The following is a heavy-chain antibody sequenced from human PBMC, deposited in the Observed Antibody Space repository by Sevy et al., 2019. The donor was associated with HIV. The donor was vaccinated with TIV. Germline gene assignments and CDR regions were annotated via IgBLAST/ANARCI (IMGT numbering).Heavy chain of an antibody. J-gene: IGHJ6*02. CDR1: GGTFSSYA. D-gene: IGHD2-2*01. Sequence: ASVKVSCKASGGTFSSYAISWVRQAPGQGLEWMGGIIPIFGTANYAQKFQGRVTITADESTSTAYMELSSLRSEDTAVDYCARARGGVVPAAMSRSYYYYGMDVWGQGTTVTVSS. V-gene: IGHV1-69*13. CDR3: ARARGGVVPAAMSRSYYYYGMDV. CDR2: IIPIFGTA.